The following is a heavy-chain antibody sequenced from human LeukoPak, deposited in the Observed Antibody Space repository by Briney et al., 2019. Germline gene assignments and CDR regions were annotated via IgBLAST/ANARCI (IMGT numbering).Heavy chain of an antibody. V-gene: IGHV3-33*01. Sequence: GGSLRLSCAASGFTFRNHGMHWVRQAPGKGLEWVAVIWYDGSNKYYADSVKGRFTISRDNSKNTLYLQMNSLRAEDTAVYYCARDKYSSSSYYFDYWGQGTLVTVSS. D-gene: IGHD6-6*01. CDR1: GFTFRNHG. CDR2: IWYDGSNK. CDR3: ARDKYSSSSYYFDY. J-gene: IGHJ4*02.